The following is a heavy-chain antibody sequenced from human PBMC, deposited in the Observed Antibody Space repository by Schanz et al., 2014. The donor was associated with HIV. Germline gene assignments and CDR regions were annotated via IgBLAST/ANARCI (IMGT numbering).Heavy chain of an antibody. Sequence: EVRLLESGGGLVQPGGSLRLACSASGFNFSNYAMHWVRQTAGKGLAWVSGFSGSAGSTYYADSVKGRFTISRDISKNTLYLQMNSLRAEDTAVYYCAKCTTMVRGTGMDVWGRGTPVTVSS. D-gene: IGHD3-10*01. J-gene: IGHJ2*01. CDR2: FSGSAGST. CDR1: GFNFSNYA. CDR3: AKCTTMVRGTGMDV. V-gene: IGHV3-23*01.